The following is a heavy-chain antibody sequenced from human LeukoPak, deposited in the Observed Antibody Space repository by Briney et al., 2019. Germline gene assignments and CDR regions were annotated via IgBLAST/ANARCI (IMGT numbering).Heavy chain of an antibody. CDR2: IRSKTYGGTP. D-gene: IGHD2-2*01. J-gene: IGHJ4*02. CDR3: ARLYGCSSTSCFL. V-gene: IGHV3-49*03. CDR1: GFTFGDYS. Sequence: GGSLRLSCTASGFTFGDYSMSWFRQAPGKGLEWVGFIRSKTYGGTPEYAASVKGRFSISRDDSKRVAYLQMNSLRAEDTAVYYCARLYGCSSTSCFLWGQGTLVTVSS.